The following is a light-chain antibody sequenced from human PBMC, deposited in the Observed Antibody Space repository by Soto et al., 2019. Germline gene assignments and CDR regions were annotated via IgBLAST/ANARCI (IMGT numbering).Light chain of an antibody. CDR1: QDVSDF. CDR2: GGY. J-gene: IGKJ5*01. V-gene: IGKV1-9*01. CDR3: QYLNGVPTIT. Sequence: DIHLTQSPSILSASVGDRVTLTCRASQDVSDFLAWYQHAPGKAPNLLIYGGYTLQSGVPSRFSGGGSGTEFSLTITGLQPEDSATYYCQYLNGVPTITFGQGTRL.